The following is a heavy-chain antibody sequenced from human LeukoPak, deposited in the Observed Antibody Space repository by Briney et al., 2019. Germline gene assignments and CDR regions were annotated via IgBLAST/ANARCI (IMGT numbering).Heavy chain of an antibody. CDR1: GFTFSSYG. V-gene: IGHV3-30*02. CDR3: ARVWFLRRLGGGLWFLDY. J-gene: IGHJ4*02. CDR2: IRYDGSNK. Sequence: GGSLRLSCAASGFTFSSYGMHWVRQAPGKGLEWVAFIRYDGSNKYYADSVKGRFTISRDNSKNTLYLQMNSLRAEDTAVYYCARVWFLRRLGGGLWFLDYWGQGTLVTVSS. D-gene: IGHD3-10*01.